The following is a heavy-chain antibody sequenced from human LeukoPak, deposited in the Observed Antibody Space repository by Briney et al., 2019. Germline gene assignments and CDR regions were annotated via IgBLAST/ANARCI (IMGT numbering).Heavy chain of an antibody. V-gene: IGHV1-18*01. D-gene: IGHD3-10*01. J-gene: IGHJ6*02. CDR2: ISGYNGNI. CDR3: ARELGGAGSYFFPYYGMDV. Sequence: ASVKVSCKASGYTFISYGINWVRRAPGQGLEWMGWISGYNGNINYAQNLQGRVTMTRDTSTSTAYMELRSLRSDDTAVYYCARELGGAGSYFFPYYGMDVWGQGTTVTVSS. CDR1: GYTFISYG.